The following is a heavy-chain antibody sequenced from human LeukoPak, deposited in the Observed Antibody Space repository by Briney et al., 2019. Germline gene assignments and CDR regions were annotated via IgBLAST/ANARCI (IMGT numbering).Heavy chain of an antibody. Sequence: AGGSLRLSCAASGFTFSSYGMHWVRQAPGKGLEWVAFIRYDGSNKYYADSVKGRFTISRDNSKNTLYLQMNGLRAEDTAVYYCAKEGSVTTALYYYYYYYMDVWGKGTTVTVSS. CDR3: AKEGSVTTALYYYYYYYMDV. V-gene: IGHV3-30*02. J-gene: IGHJ6*03. D-gene: IGHD4-17*01. CDR2: IRYDGSNK. CDR1: GFTFSSYG.